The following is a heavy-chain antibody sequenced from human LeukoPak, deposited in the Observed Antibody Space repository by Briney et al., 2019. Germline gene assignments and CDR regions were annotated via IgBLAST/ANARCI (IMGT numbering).Heavy chain of an antibody. V-gene: IGHV3-7*04. D-gene: IGHD2-21*01. CDR3: ARPVFPHIFQD. Sequence: AGTLSLSCAASGGTFSTYWLCWVFQAPPKGLQWVAKIKQVGSGKYYVDSVKGRFTISGDHAKNSLYLQMTTMSAEDTAVYYWARPVFPHIFQDWGQGTMVTVSS. CDR1: GGTFSTYW. CDR2: IKQVGSGK. J-gene: IGHJ1*01.